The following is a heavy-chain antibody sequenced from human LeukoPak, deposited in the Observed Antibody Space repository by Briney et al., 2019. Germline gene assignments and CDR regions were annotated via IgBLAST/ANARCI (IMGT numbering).Heavy chain of an antibody. CDR2: INPNSGGT. Sequence: ASVTVSCKASGYTFTGYYVHWVRQAPGQGLEWMGWINPNSGGTNYAQKFQGRVTMTRDTSISTAYMELSRLRSDDTAVYYCARGRMVYAIYYYYYMDVWGKGTTVTVSS. V-gene: IGHV1-2*02. J-gene: IGHJ6*03. CDR3: ARGRMVYAIYYYYYMDV. CDR1: GYTFTGYY. D-gene: IGHD2-8*01.